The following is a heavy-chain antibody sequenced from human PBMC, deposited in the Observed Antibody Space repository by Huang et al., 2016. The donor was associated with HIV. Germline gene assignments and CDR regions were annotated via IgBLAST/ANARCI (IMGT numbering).Heavy chain of an antibody. CDR3: ARMFKYDSGGYWGNDAFDI. D-gene: IGHD3-22*01. CDR1: GGSFSGHY. V-gene: IGHV4-34*02. J-gene: IGHJ3*02. CDR2: IREWGST. Sequence: QVQLQQWGAELLKPSETLSLTCAVSGGSFSGHYWTWIRQPPGRGVGWIGEIREWGSTTYNPSLKGRVTISGDTSQSQFSLKLNSVTAADTAIYYCARMFKYDSGGYWGNDAFDIWGQGTMVTVSS.